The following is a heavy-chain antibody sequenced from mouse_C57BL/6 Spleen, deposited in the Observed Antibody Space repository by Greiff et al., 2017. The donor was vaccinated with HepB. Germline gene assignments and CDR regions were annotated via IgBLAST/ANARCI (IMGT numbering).Heavy chain of an antibody. V-gene: IGHV1-5*01. CDR3: SGYYPSYFDV. CDR2: ISPGNSDT. J-gene: IGHJ1*03. D-gene: IGHD2-3*01. Sequence: VQLQQSGTVLARPGDSVKMSCKTSGYTFTSYWMHWVKQRPGQGLEWIGAISPGNSDTSYNQKFTGKAKLTAVTSASTAYMELSSLTNDDSAVYYCSGYYPSYFDVWGTGTTVTVSS. CDR1: GYTFTSYW.